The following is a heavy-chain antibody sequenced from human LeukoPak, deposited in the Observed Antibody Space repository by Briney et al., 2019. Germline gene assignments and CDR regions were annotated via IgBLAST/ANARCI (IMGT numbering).Heavy chain of an antibody. D-gene: IGHD5-18*01. Sequence: GESLKISCKGSGYSFTSYWIGWVRQIPGKGLEWMGIIYPGDSDTRYSPSFQGQVTISADKSISTAYLQWSSLKASDTAMYYCATARIQLAFDYWSQGTLVTVSS. CDR3: ATARIQLAFDY. CDR1: GYSFTSYW. J-gene: IGHJ4*02. CDR2: IYPGDSDT. V-gene: IGHV5-51*01.